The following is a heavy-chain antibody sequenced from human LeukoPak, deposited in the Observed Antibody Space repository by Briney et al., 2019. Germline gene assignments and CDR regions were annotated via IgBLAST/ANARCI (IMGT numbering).Heavy chain of an antibody. D-gene: IGHD2-21*02. CDR2: INLKSGAA. J-gene: IGHJ4*02. Sequence: ASVKVSRKASGYTFTDSYMHWVRQAPGQGLEYLSWINLKSGAAKYAQKFQGRVTMTRDTSITTAYMELRSLRSDDTAVYYCAREGRHCGGDCYFFDSWGQGTLVTVSS. CDR3: AREGRHCGGDCYFFDS. V-gene: IGHV1-2*02. CDR1: GYTFTDSY.